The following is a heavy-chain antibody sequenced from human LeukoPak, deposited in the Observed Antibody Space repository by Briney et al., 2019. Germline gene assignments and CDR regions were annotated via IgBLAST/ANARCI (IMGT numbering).Heavy chain of an antibody. J-gene: IGHJ4*02. D-gene: IGHD6-13*01. V-gene: IGHV1-46*01. CDR1: GYTFTSYY. CDR3: AREIAAAWTYFDY. CDR2: INPSGGST. Sequence: ASVKVSFKASGYTFTSYYMHWVRQAPGEGLEWMGIINPSGGSTSYAQKFQGRVTMTRDTSTSTVYMELSSLRSEDTAVYYCAREIAAAWTYFDYWGQGTLVTVSS.